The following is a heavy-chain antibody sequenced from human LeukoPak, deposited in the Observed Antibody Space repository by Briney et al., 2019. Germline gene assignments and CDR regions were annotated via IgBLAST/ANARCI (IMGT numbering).Heavy chain of an antibody. CDR1: GGSISSSSYY. J-gene: IGHJ4*02. CDR2: IYYSGST. V-gene: IGHV4-39*07. Sequence: SETLSLTCTVSGGSISSSSYYWGWIRQPPGKGLGWIGSIYYSGSTYYNPSLKSRVTISVDTSKNQFSLKLSSVTAADTAVYYCARGSRDSSSSRDFDYWGQGTLVTVSS. CDR3: ARGSRDSSSSRDFDY. D-gene: IGHD6-13*01.